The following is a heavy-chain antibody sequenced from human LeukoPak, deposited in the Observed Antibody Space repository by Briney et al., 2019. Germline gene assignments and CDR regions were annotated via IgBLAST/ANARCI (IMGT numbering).Heavy chain of an antibody. CDR1: GGSVSSGSYY. D-gene: IGHD3-22*01. V-gene: IGHV4-61*01. J-gene: IGHJ4*02. CDR3: ARHANYDRSARPLDY. CDR2: IYYSGST. Sequence: PSETLSLTCTVSGGSVSSGSYYWSWIRQPPGKGLEWIGYIYYSGSTNYNPSLKSRVTISVDTSKNQFSLKLSSVTAADTAVYYCARHANYDRSARPLDYWGQGTLVTVSS.